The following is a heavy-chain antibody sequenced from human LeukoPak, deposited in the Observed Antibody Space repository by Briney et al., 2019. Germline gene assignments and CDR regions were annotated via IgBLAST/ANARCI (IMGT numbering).Heavy chain of an antibody. CDR1: GFTVSSYC. V-gene: IGHV3-7*01. CDR2: TKQGGSET. Sequence: GGSLRLSCAVSGFTVSSYCMTWVRQAPGKGLEWVANTKQGGSETYYVDSVKGRFAISRDIAKNSLYLQMNSLRAEDTAVYYCARGVLYSTDAFDIWGQGTMVIVSS. J-gene: IGHJ3*02. D-gene: IGHD4-11*01. CDR3: ARGVLYSTDAFDI.